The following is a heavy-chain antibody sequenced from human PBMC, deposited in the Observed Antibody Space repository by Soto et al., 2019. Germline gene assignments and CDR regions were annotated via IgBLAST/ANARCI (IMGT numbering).Heavy chain of an antibody. J-gene: IGHJ6*03. CDR3: ASTDYYYYMDV. D-gene: IGHD4-17*01. V-gene: IGHV1-18*01. CDR2: IRANYGNT. CDR1: GYTFTKYS. Sequence: ASMKVSCKASGYTFTKYSISWVRQAPGQGLEWMGWIRANYGNTNYAQKLQGRVTMTTDTSTGTAYMELRSLTSDDTAVYYCASTDYYYYMDVWGEGTTVTVSS.